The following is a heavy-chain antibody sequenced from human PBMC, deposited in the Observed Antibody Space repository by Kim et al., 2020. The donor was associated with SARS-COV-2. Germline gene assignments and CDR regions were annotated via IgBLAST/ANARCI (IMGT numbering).Heavy chain of an antibody. J-gene: IGHJ5*02. D-gene: IGHD6-13*01. Sequence: SETLSLTCAVYGGSFSGYYWSWIRQPPGKGLEWIGEINHSGSTNYNPSLKSRVTISVDTSKNQFSLKLSSVTAADTAVYYCASLEAAAPWGQGTLVTVSS. CDR1: GGSFSGYY. CDR3: ASLEAAAP. V-gene: IGHV4-34*01. CDR2: INHSGST.